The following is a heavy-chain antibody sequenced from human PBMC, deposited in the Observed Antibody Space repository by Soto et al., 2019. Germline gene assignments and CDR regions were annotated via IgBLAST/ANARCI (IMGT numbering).Heavy chain of an antibody. CDR2: INHSGTS. J-gene: IGHJ4*02. CDR1: GGSFSGYR. D-gene: IGHD1-1*01. CDR3: ARGVEVPGHHLDS. V-gene: IGHV4-34*01. Sequence: SETLSLTCAVYGGSFSGYRWSWIRQPPGKGLEWIGEINHSGTSTYNPSLKTRFTMSVDTSKNQFSLKLSSVTAADTALYYCARGVEVPGHHLDSWGQGTLVTVSS.